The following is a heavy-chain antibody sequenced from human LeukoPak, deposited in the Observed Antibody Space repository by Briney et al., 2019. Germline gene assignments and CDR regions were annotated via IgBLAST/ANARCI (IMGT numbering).Heavy chain of an antibody. Sequence: PSETLSLTCTVSGGSISSSSYYWGWIRQPPGRGLEWIGSIYYSGSTYYNPSLKSRVTISVDTSKNQFSLKLSSVTAADTAVYYCARGIGSSDAFDIWGQGTMVTVSS. D-gene: IGHD2-15*01. CDR3: ARGIGSSDAFDI. CDR1: GGSISSSSYY. CDR2: IYYSGST. V-gene: IGHV4-39*01. J-gene: IGHJ3*02.